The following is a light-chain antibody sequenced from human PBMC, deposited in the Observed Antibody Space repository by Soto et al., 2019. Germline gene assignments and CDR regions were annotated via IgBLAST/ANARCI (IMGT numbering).Light chain of an antibody. CDR3: QQSSNWVS. Sequence: EIVLTQSPATLSLSPGERATLSCRASQSVSSYLAWYQQKPGQAPRLLIYDASNRATGIPARFSGSGSGTDLTLTIRRLEPEDFAVYYCQQSSNWVSFGGGTKVEIK. CDR2: DAS. V-gene: IGKV3-11*01. J-gene: IGKJ4*01. CDR1: QSVSSY.